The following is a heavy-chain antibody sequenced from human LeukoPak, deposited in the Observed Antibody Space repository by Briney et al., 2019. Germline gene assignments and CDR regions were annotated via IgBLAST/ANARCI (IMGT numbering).Heavy chain of an antibody. CDR3: AKPPWWGGYSPFDY. V-gene: IGHV3-53*01. CDR2: IYSGGST. CDR1: GFTVSSNY. J-gene: IGHJ4*02. Sequence: PGGSLRLSCAASGFTVSSNYMSWVRQAPGKGLEWVSVIYSGGSTYYADSVKGRFTISRDNSKNTLYLQMNSLRAEDTAVYYCAKPPWWGGYSPFDYWGQGTLVTVSS. D-gene: IGHD2-15*01.